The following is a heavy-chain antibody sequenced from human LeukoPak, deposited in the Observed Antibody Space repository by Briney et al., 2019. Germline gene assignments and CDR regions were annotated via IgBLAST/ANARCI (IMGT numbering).Heavy chain of an antibody. CDR2: IYYSGST. V-gene: IGHV4-39*01. CDR3: ARPISSGWPITYAD. J-gene: IGHJ4*02. Sequence: SETLSLTCTVSGGSISSSSYYWGWIRQPPGKGLEWIGSIYYSGSTYYNPSLKSRVTISVDTSKNQFSPKLSSVTAADTAVYYCARPISSGWPITYADWGQGTLVTVSS. D-gene: IGHD6-19*01. CDR1: GGSISSSSYY.